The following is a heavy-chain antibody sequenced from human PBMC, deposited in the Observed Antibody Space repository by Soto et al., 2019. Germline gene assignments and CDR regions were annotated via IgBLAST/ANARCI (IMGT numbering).Heavy chain of an antibody. Sequence: SVKVSCKASGGTFSSYAITWVRQAPGQGLEWMGGIIPSFGTANYAQKSQGRVTITADKSTNTAYMEMSSLRPEDTAVYYCARELGYCSSASCYTLFAYNWFDPWGQGTLVTVSS. D-gene: IGHD2-2*02. V-gene: IGHV1-69*06. CDR3: ARELGYCSSASCYTLFAYNWFDP. J-gene: IGHJ5*02. CDR2: IIPSFGTA. CDR1: GGTFSSYA.